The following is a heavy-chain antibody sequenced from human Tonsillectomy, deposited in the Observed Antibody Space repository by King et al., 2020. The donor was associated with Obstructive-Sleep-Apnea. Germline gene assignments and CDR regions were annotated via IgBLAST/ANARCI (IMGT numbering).Heavy chain of an antibody. CDR3: ARDRPYSTAVMNY. Sequence: VQLVESGGGLAQPGGSLRLSCAASGFTFSRYCMNWVRQAPGKGLEWIAHISTSGSTIYYADSVKGRFIISRDSAKNSMYLQMNSLRAEDTGVYFCARDRPYSTAVMNYWGQGTLVTVSS. CDR2: ISTSGSTI. V-gene: IGHV3-48*04. CDR1: GFTFSRYC. D-gene: IGHD4-23*01. J-gene: IGHJ4*02.